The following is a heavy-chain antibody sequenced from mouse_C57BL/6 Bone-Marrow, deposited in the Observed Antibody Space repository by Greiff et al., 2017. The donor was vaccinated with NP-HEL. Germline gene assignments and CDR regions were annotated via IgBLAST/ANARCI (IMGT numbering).Heavy chain of an antibody. D-gene: IGHD2-1*01. Sequence: EVMLVESGGGLVQPGGSLKLSCAASGFTFSDYYMYWVRQTPEKRLEWVAYISNGGGSTYYPDTVKGRFTISRDNAKNTLYLQMSRLKSEDTAMYYCASPYGNEGAWFAYWGQGTLVTVSA. J-gene: IGHJ3*01. CDR2: ISNGGGST. V-gene: IGHV5-12*01. CDR1: GFTFSDYY. CDR3: ASPYGNEGAWFAY.